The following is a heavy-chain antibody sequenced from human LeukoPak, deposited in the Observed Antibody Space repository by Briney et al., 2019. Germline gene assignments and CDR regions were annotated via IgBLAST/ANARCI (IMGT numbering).Heavy chain of an antibody. J-gene: IGHJ4*02. V-gene: IGHV4-61*02. D-gene: IGHD3-9*01. Sequence: PSETLSLTCTVSGDSISSVSYYWSWIRQPAGKGLEWIGRVYTSGSTNYNPSLKSRLTISVDTSKNQFSLKLSSVTAADTAVYYCARDKHILTGLQAEGFDYWGQGTLVTVSS. CDR2: VYTSGST. CDR1: GDSISSVSYY. CDR3: ARDKHILTGLQAEGFDY.